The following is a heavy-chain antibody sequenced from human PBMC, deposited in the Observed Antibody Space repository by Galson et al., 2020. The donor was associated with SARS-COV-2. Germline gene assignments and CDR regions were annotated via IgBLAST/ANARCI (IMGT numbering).Heavy chain of an antibody. Sequence: SETLSLTCTVSGGSISSTSYSWGWIRQSPGKGLEWIGTMYHNGNTYYSPSLKSRVTISVDTSKNHFSLILSSVTAADTAVYYCARVEVVRFFDWYFHYWGQGTLVTVSS. CDR2: MYHNGNT. CDR3: ARVEVVRFFDWYFHY. V-gene: IGHV4-39*07. D-gene: IGHD3-9*01. CDR1: GGSISSTSYS. J-gene: IGHJ4*02.